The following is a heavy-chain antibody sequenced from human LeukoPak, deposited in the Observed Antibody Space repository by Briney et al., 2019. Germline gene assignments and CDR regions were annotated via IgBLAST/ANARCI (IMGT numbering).Heavy chain of an antibody. V-gene: IGHV4-39*01. J-gene: IGHJ6*02. CDR1: GGSIGSGSYY. CDR3: ARYCGGDCYSPYYGMDV. CDR2: IFYSGST. Sequence: SETLSLTCTVSGGSIGSGSYYWGWFRQPPGKGLEWIGSIFYSGSTYYNPSLKSRFTLAVDTSKNQISLKLSSVTAADTAVYYCARYCGGDCYSPYYGMDVWGQGTTVTVSS. D-gene: IGHD2-21*02.